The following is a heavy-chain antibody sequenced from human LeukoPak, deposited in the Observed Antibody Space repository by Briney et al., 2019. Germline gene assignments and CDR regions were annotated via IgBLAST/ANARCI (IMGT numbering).Heavy chain of an antibody. CDR1: GFTFSDYW. Sequence: TGGSLRLSCAASGFTFSDYWMDWLRQAPGKGLEWVASINPDGSQKHCVDSVKGRFTISRDNAKNSLYLQINSLRAEDTAVYYCARDDGFASFTYWGQGALVTVSS. V-gene: IGHV3-7*01. D-gene: IGHD3-10*01. CDR2: INPDGSQK. CDR3: ARDDGFASFTY. J-gene: IGHJ4*02.